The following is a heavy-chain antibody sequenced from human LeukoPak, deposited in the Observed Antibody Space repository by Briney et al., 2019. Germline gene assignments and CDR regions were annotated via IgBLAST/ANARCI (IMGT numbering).Heavy chain of an antibody. CDR2: IYHSGST. J-gene: IGHJ5*02. CDR1: GGSISSSNW. CDR3: ARTYYYDSSGNLNWFDP. V-gene: IGHV4-4*02. D-gene: IGHD3-22*01. Sequence: PSETLSLTCAVSGGSISSSNWWSWVRQPPGKGLEWIGEIYHSGSTNYNPSLKSRVTISVDKSKNQFSLKLSSVTAADTAVYYCARTYYYDSSGNLNWFDPWGQGTLVTVSS.